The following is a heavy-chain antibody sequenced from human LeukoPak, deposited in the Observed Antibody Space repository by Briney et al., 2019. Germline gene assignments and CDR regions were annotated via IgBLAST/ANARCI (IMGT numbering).Heavy chain of an antibody. CDR2: MKPKRGNT. D-gene: IGHD2-15*01. CDR1: GYTFTSYD. CDR3: VAVVDTSFDY. J-gene: IGHJ4*02. Sequence: ASVKVSCXASGYTFTSYDINWVRRATGQGLEWIGWMKPKRGNTGYAQKFQGRVTMTRDTSISTAYMELSSLRSEDTAVYYCVAVVDTSFDYWGQGTPVIVSS. V-gene: IGHV1-8*01.